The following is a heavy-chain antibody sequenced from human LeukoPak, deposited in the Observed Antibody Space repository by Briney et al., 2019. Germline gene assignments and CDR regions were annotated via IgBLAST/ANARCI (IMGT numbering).Heavy chain of an antibody. CDR3: ARVGYSYGYVDY. CDR1: GYTFTSYG. D-gene: IGHD5-18*01. CDR2: MNPNSGNT. V-gene: IGHV1-8*03. Sequence: GASVKVSCKASGYTFTSYGINWVRQAPGQGLEWMGWMNPNSGNTGYAQKFQGRVTITRNTSISAAYMELSSLRSEDTAVYYCARVGYSYGYVDYWGQGTLVTVSS. J-gene: IGHJ4*02.